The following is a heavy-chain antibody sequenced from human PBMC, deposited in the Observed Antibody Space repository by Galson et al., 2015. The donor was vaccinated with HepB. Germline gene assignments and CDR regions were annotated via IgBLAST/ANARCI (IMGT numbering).Heavy chain of an antibody. J-gene: IGHJ5*02. CDR3: ARAGAKYCRGGNCFFNWFDP. CDR2: TNGDGGAT. CDR1: GFTFGSYW. D-gene: IGHD2-15*01. V-gene: IGHV3-74*01. Sequence: SLRLSCAASGFTFGSYWMHWVRHAPGKGLVWVSRTNGDGGATDYADSVKGRFTISRDNAKNTLYLQMNSLRAEDTAVYYCARAGAKYCRGGNCFFNWFDPWGQGTLVTVSS.